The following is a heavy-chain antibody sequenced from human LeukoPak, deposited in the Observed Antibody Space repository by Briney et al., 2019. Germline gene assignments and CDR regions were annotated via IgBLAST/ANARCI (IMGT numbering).Heavy chain of an antibody. CDR1: GGSISSYY. Sequence: SETLSLTCTVSGGSISSYYWSWIRQPPGKGLEWIGYIYYSGSTNYNPSLKSRVTISVDTSKNQFSLKLSSVTAADTAVYYCARENPGIEYCSGGSCYTPYYYYGMDVWGQGTTVTVSS. CDR3: ARENPGIEYCSGGSCYTPYYYYGMDV. V-gene: IGHV4-59*01. J-gene: IGHJ6*02. CDR2: IYYSGST. D-gene: IGHD2-15*01.